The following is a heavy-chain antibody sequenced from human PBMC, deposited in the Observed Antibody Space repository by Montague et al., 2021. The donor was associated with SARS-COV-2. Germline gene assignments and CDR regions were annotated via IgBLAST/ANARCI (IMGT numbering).Heavy chain of an antibody. CDR1: GGSVSSGGYY. J-gene: IGHJ4*02. CDR2: IYYSGST. Sequence: SETLSLTCTVSGGSVSSGGYYWSWIRQPPGKGLEWFGYIYYSGSTNYNPSLKSRVTISLDTSKNQFSLKLTSVTAADTAVYYCARVSLAAAATRSDYWGQGTLATVSS. V-gene: IGHV4-61*08. CDR3: ARVSLAAAATRSDY. D-gene: IGHD6-13*01.